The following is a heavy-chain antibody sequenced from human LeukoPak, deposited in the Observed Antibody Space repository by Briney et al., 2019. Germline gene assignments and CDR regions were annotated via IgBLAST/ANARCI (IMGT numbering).Heavy chain of an antibody. D-gene: IGHD3-10*01. CDR1: GSTFSSYA. V-gene: IGHV3-30*04. CDR3: ARDHREYRLDYYYMDV. CDR2: ISYDGSNK. Sequence: GGSLRLSCAASGSTFSSYAMHWVRQAPGKGLEWVAVISYDGSNKYYADSVKGRFTISRDNSKNTLYLQMNSLRAEDTAVYYCARDHREYRLDYYYMDVWGKGTTVTVSS. J-gene: IGHJ6*03.